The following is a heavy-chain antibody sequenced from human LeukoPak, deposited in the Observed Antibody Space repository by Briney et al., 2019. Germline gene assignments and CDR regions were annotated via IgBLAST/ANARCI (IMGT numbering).Heavy chain of an antibody. CDR2: VNPNSGVT. J-gene: IGHJ4*02. CDR3: AIDSWDYYGSGSYYY. CDR1: GYTFIGYY. Sequence: EASVKVSCKASGYTFIGYYIHWVRQAPGQGLEWMGSVNPNSGVTDYAQKFQGRITMTRDTSISTAYMELNRLTSDDTAVYYCAIDSWDYYGSGSYYYWGQGTLVTVSS. V-gene: IGHV1-2*02. D-gene: IGHD3-10*01.